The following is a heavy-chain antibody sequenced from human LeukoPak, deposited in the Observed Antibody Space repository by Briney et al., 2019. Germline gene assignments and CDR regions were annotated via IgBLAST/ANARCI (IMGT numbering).Heavy chain of an antibody. J-gene: IGHJ4*02. V-gene: IGHV4-34*01. CDR3: ARSDIVATMDY. CDR1: GGSFSGYY. Sequence: PSETLSLTCAVYGGSFSGYYWSWIRQPPGKGLEWIGEINHSGSTNYNPSLKSRVTISVDTSKNQFSLKLSSVTAADTAVYYCARSDIVATMDYWGQGTLVTVS. CDR2: INHSGST. D-gene: IGHD5-12*01.